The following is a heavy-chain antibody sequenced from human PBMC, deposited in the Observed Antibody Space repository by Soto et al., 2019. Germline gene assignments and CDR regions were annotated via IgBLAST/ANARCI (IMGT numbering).Heavy chain of an antibody. D-gene: IGHD1-20*01. V-gene: IGHV3-23*01. CDR1: GFTLSSSA. CDR3: AKYKKGSDWFDP. Sequence: EVQLLESGGGVEQPGGSLRLSCTTSGFTLSSSAMSWARQAPGRGLEWVSVIGGTDGTTYYADSVRGRFTISRDNSQNTLYLQMNSLRAEDTAVYYGAKYKKGSDWFDPWGQGTLVTVSS. J-gene: IGHJ5*02. CDR2: IGGTDGTT.